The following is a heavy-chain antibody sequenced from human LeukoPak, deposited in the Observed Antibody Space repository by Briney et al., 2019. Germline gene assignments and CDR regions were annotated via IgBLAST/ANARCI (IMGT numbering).Heavy chain of an antibody. CDR2: XNPSGGST. J-gene: IGHJ4*02. D-gene: IGHD6-19*01. CDR3: ARDGIYSSGNTYYFDY. Sequence: RXXPGXXLEWMGXXNPSGGSTSYAQKFQGRVTMTRDTSTSTVYMELSSLRSEDTAVYYCARDGIYSSGNTYYFDYWGQGTLVTVSS. V-gene: IGHV1-46*01.